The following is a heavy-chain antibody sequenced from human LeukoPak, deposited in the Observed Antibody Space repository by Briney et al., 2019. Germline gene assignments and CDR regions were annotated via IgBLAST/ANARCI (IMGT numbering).Heavy chain of an antibody. CDR2: ISRSSDKI. D-gene: IGHD2-2*03. Sequence: QPGGSLRLSCVASGFTLSSYEMTWVRQAPGKGLEWLSYISRSSDKIHYADSVQGRFTISRDNAKNSLYLQMNSLRGEDTAVYYCASLLGYCRTNCPPSPDYWGQGTLVTVSS. J-gene: IGHJ4*02. CDR3: ASLLGYCRTNCPPSPDY. V-gene: IGHV3-48*03. CDR1: GFTLSSYE.